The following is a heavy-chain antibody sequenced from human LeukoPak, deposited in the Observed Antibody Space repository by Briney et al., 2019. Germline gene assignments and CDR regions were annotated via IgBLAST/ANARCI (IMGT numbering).Heavy chain of an antibody. CDR2: VGGRGVKT. J-gene: IGHJ4*02. Sequence: GGSLRLSCAASGFTFSNYAIHWVRQAPGKGLEWVSFVGGRGVKTYYADSVKGRFTISRDNSKNTVYLQMNSLRAEDTAVYYCAKRGDCSGTCTYDYWGQGTLVTVSS. D-gene: IGHD2-2*01. CDR3: AKRGDCSGTCTYDY. V-gene: IGHV3-23*01. CDR1: GFTFSNYA.